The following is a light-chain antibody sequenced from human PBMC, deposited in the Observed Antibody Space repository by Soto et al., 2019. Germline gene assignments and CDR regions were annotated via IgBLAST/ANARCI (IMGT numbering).Light chain of an antibody. J-gene: IGLJ1*01. CDR3: SSYTNINTRACV. CDR1: SSDVGGHKY. CDR2: EVS. Sequence: SVLTQPPSASGSLGSSVTISCTGTSSDVGGHKYVSWYQHHPGKAPKLILFEVSQRPSGVPHRFSGSKSGNTASLTISGLQAEDEAEYYCSSYTNINTRACVFGTGTKVTVL. V-gene: IGLV2-8*01.